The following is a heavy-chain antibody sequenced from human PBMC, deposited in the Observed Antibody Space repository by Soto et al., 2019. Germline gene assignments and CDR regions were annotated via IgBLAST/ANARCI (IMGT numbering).Heavy chain of an antibody. D-gene: IGHD2-21*02. CDR3: ARAASTVVTSYGLDV. V-gene: IGHV4-34*02. CDR2: SNHSGTI. J-gene: IGHJ6*02. CDR1: GGSFSGFY. Sequence: QVQIQQWCAGLLKPSETLSLTCAVSGGSFSGFYWTWIRQPPVEGLEWIGESNHSGTINFNPSLRSRLTISLDSSKKHFSLQLTSLTAADAAVYYCARAASTVVTSYGLDVWGQGTTVTVSS.